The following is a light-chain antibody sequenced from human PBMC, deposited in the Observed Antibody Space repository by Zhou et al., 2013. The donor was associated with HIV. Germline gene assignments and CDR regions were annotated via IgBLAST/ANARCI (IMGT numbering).Light chain of an antibody. J-gene: IGKJ1*01. CDR3: QLYDTSSAWN. V-gene: IGKV1-27*01. Sequence: DIQMTQSPSSLSASVGDRVTITCRASQGIGYSLAWYQQQPGRVPKLLIYTASILQSGVPSRFSGVGSGTDFTLTISSLEPEDFAVYYCQLYDTSSAWNFGQGTKVEIK. CDR2: TAS. CDR1: QGIGYS.